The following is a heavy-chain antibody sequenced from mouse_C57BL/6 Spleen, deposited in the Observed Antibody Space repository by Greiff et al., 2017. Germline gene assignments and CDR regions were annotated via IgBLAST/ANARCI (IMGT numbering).Heavy chain of an antibody. CDR2: IYPGSGST. J-gene: IGHJ4*01. CDR1: GYTFTSYW. D-gene: IGHD2-5*01. Sequence: QVQLQQPGAELVKPGASVKMSCKASGYTFTSYWITWVKQRPGQGLEWIGDIYPGSGSTNYNEKFKSKATLTVDTSSSTAYMQLSSLTSEDSAVYYCARRGFFYSNYDAMDDWGQGTSVTVSS. V-gene: IGHV1-55*01. CDR3: ARRGFFYSNYDAMDD.